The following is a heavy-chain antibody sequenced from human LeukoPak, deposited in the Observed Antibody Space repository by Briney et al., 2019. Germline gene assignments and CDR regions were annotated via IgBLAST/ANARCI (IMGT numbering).Heavy chain of an antibody. CDR3: ARARLDLRGLVYYFDY. J-gene: IGHJ4*02. D-gene: IGHD5-24*01. CDR1: GFTVSSNY. V-gene: IGHV3-53*01. CDR2: IYSGGST. Sequence: GGSLRLSCAASGFTVSSNYMSWVRQAPGKGLEWVSVIYSGGSTYYADSVKGRFTISRDNYKNTLYLQMNSLRAEDTAVYYCARARLDLRGLVYYFDYWGQGTLVTVSS.